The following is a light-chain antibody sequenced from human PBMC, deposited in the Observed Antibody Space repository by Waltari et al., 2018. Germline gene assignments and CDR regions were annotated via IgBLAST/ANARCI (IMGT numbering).Light chain of an antibody. CDR3: QQRSTWPRT. CDR1: QSVSSY. J-gene: IGKJ1*01. Sequence: EIVLTQSPDTLSLSPGERATLTCRASQSVSSYLAWYQQRPGQAPRLLIFDASKRAAGIPARFSGSESGTEFTLTISSLEAEDFAVYFCQQRSTWPRTFGQGTKVE. V-gene: IGKV3-11*01. CDR2: DAS.